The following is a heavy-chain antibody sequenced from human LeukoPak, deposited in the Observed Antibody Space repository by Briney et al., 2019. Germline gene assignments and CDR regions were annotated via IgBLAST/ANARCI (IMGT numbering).Heavy chain of an antibody. CDR2: ISGSGGST. D-gene: IGHD3-10*01. V-gene: IGHV3-23*01. CDR1: GYTFSSYA. Sequence: GGSLRLSYAASGYTFSSYAKSWVRQAPGKGLEWVSAISGSGGSTYYADSVKGRLTISRDNSKNTLYLQMNSLRAEDTAVYFCAKVRSYYNFYYFDYWGQGTLATVSS. CDR3: AKVRSYYNFYYFDY. J-gene: IGHJ4*02.